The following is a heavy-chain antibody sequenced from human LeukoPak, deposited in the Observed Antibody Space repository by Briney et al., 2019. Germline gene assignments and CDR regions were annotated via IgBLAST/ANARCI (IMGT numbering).Heavy chain of an antibody. Sequence: SETLSLTCTVSGGSTSSYYWSWIRQPPGKGLEWIGYIYYSGSTNYNPSLKSRVTISVDTSKNQFSLKLSSVTAADTAVYYCARESGDYYDSSGYYDYWGQGTTVTVSS. J-gene: IGHJ4*03. CDR3: ARESGDYYDSSGYYDY. V-gene: IGHV4-59*01. CDR1: GGSTSSYY. CDR2: IYYSGST. D-gene: IGHD3-22*01.